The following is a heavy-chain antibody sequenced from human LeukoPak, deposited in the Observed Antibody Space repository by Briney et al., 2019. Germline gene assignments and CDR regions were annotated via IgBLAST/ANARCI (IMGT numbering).Heavy chain of an antibody. CDR1: GFTFSSYA. CDR2: ISDSVGST. Sequence: GRSLRLSCAASGFTFSSYAMSWVRQAPGKWLEWVSAISDSVGSTYDADSVKGRLTISRDNSKNTLYLQMNSLRDEDTAVYYCAKDTSIGRYCTNGVCSPFDYWGQGTLVTVSS. D-gene: IGHD2-8*01. V-gene: IGHV3-23*01. J-gene: IGHJ4*02. CDR3: AKDTSIGRYCTNGVCSPFDY.